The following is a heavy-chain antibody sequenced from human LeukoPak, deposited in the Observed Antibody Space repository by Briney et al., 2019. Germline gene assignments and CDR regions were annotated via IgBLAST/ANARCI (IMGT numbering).Heavy chain of an antibody. CDR3: AKRGSNTWSDFDY. D-gene: IGHD6-13*01. J-gene: IGHJ4*02. CDR1: GGSISSYY. Sequence: PSETLSLTCTVSGGSISSYYWSWIRQPAGKGLEWIGRIYTSGSTNYNPSPKSRVTMSVDTSKNQFSLKLNSVTAADTAVYYCAKRGSNTWSDFDYWGQGTLVTVSS. V-gene: IGHV4-4*07. CDR2: IYTSGST.